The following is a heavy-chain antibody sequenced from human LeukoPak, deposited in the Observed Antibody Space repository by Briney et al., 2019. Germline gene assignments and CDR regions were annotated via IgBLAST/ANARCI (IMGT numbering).Heavy chain of an antibody. CDR2: ISANGGGA. V-gene: IGHV3-23*01. CDR3: AKYAKITAVAGFDY. J-gene: IGHJ4*02. Sequence: GGSLRLSCAASGFAFNSYTMTWVRQAPGEGLEWVSTISANGGGAYYADSVQGRFTISKDNSKNTLFLQMNSLRAEDTALYYCAKYAKITAVAGFDYWGQGTLVTVSS. CDR1: GFAFNSYT. D-gene: IGHD6-19*01.